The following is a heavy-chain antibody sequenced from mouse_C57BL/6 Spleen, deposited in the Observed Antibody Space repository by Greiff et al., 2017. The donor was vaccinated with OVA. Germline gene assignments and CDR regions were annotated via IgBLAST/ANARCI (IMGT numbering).Heavy chain of an antibody. CDR1: GYTFTSYW. J-gene: IGHJ3*01. CDR3: ARSVDGYYRFAY. V-gene: IGHV1-55*01. D-gene: IGHD2-3*01. Sequence: QVQLQQSGAELVKPGASVKMSCKASGYTFTSYWITWVKQRPGQGLEWIGDIYPGSGSTNYNEKFKSKATLTVDTSSSTAYMQLSSLTSEDSAVYYCARSVDGYYRFAYWGQGTLVTVSA. CDR2: IYPGSGST.